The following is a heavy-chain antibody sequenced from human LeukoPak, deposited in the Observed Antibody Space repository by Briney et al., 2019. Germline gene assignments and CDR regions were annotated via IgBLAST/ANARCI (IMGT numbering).Heavy chain of an antibody. J-gene: IGHJ4*02. CDR3: AHGRRDGGNRYFDY. Sequence: SGPTLVKPTQTLTLTCTFSGFSLSTSGVGVGWIRQPPGKALEWLALIYWNDDKRYSPSLKSRLTITKDTSKNQVVLTMTNMDPVDTATYYCAHGRRDGGNRYFDYWGQGTLVTVSS. V-gene: IGHV2-5*01. CDR1: GFSLSTSGVG. CDR2: IYWNDDK. D-gene: IGHD2-15*01.